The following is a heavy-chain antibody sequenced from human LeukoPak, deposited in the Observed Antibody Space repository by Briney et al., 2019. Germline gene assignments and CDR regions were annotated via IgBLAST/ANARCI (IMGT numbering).Heavy chain of an antibody. Sequence: ASVKVSCKASGYTFTSYGISWVRQAPGQGLEWMGRIIPILGIANYAQKFQGRVTITADKSTSTAYMELSSLRSEDTAVYYCARDGGRYYGSGSQRTIDYWGQGTLVTVSS. V-gene: IGHV1-69*04. CDR2: IIPILGIA. CDR3: ARDGGRYYGSGSQRTIDY. J-gene: IGHJ4*02. D-gene: IGHD3-10*01. CDR1: GYTFTSYG.